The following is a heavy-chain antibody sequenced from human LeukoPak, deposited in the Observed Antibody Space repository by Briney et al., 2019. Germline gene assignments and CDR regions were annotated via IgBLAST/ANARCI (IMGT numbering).Heavy chain of an antibody. D-gene: IGHD2-15*01. J-gene: IGHJ4*02. CDR1: GFTFDDYA. CDR3: AKNPEGYY. Sequence: GGSLRLSCAASGFTFDDYAMHWVRQAPGKGLEWVSGISWNSGSIGYADSVKGRFTISRDNAKNSLYLQMNSLRAEDTALYYCAKNPEGYYWGQGTLVTVSS. V-gene: IGHV3-9*01. CDR2: ISWNSGSI.